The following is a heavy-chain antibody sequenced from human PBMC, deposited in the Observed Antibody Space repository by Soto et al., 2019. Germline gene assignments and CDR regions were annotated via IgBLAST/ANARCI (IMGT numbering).Heavy chain of an antibody. CDR1: GFTFKSYA. CDR3: ARIWLDFVVVRIPSSWGVSDQ. CDR2: ISYDGSQK. V-gene: IGHV3-30-3*01. D-gene: IGHD2-15*01. J-gene: IGHJ4*02. Sequence: QVQLVESGGGVVQPGRSLRLSCAASGFTFKSYAMNWVRQAPGKGLEWLSIISYDGSQKYYADSVKGRFSISRDNSKNTLYLQMNNLRAEDTAVYYCARIWLDFVVVRIPSSWGVSDQWGQGTLVTVSS.